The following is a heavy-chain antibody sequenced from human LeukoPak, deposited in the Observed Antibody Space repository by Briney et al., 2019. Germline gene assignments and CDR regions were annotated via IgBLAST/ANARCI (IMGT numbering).Heavy chain of an antibody. CDR2: INPNSGGT. CDR3: ARLLLWFGEPDY. CDR1: GYTFTGYY. J-gene: IGHJ4*02. D-gene: IGHD3-10*01. Sequence: ASVNVSCKASGYTFTGYYMHWVRQAPGQGLEWMGWINPNSGGTNYAQKFQGRVTMTRDTSISTAYMELSRLRSDDTAVYYCARLLLWFGEPDYWGQGTLVTVSS. V-gene: IGHV1-2*02.